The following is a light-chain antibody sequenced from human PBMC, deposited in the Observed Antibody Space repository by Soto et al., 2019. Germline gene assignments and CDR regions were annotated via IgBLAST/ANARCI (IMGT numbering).Light chain of an antibody. CDR2: DAS. J-gene: IGKJ5*01. Sequence: EVVLTQSPATLSLSPGERDTLSCTASESVRSSLVWYQHKPGQAPRLLVYDASKRASGIPARFSGSGSGTDFTHTISSLEPEDFAIYYCQQRAKWPPITFGQGTRLEIK. CDR3: QQRAKWPPIT. V-gene: IGKV3-11*01. CDR1: ESVRSS.